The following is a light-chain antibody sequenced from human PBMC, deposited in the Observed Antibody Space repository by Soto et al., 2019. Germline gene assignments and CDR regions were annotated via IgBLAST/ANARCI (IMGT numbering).Light chain of an antibody. J-gene: IGKJ1*01. CDR2: GAS. V-gene: IGKV1-27*01. Sequence: DIQMTQSPSSLSASVGDRITITCRASQGISNYLAWYQQKAGQVPKLLIYGASTLQSGVPPRFSGSGSGTDFTLSISSLQPEDVAAYYCQNYNNAPRTFGQGTKVEI. CDR3: QNYNNAPRT. CDR1: QGISNY.